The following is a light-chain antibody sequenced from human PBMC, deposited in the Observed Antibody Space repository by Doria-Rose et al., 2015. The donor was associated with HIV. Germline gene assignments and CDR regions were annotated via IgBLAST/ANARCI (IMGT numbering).Light chain of an antibody. CDR3: HQYGTSWT. CDR1: QRFSSTY. J-gene: IGKJ1*01. CDR2: DGS. V-gene: IGKV3-20*01. Sequence: IALTQSPGTLSLSPGERATLSCRASQRFSSTYLAWYQQKTGHAPSLLIYDGSTRATGIPDGFSASGSGTDFTLTINRLEPEDFALYYCHQYGTSWTFGQGTKVEI.